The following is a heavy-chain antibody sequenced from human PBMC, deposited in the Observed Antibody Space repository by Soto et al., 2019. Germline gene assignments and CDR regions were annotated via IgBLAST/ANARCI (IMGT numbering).Heavy chain of an antibody. J-gene: IGHJ4*02. Sequence: GGSVKVSCKASGFTLFSFSLQWGGQARGQGLEWIGWITVGTGNTNYAQKFQERISITRDMSTSTAYMELSNLRSDDTAAYYCAAGDSSGYYGGWGQGTQVTVS. CDR2: ITVGTGNT. CDR3: AAGDSSGYYGG. V-gene: IGHV1-58*01. CDR1: GFTLFSFS. D-gene: IGHD3-22*01.